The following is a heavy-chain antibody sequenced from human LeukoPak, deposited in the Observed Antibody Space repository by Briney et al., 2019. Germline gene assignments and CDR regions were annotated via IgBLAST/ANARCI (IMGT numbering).Heavy chain of an antibody. CDR1: GGTFSGYY. CDR2: INPNSGGT. D-gene: IGHD3-10*01. V-gene: IGHV1-2*02. J-gene: IGHJ4*02. CDR3: ARAEGGAGPTGEFDY. Sequence: ASVKVSCKASGGTFSGYYMHWVRQAPGQGLECMGWINPNSGGTNYVQKFQGRVTMTRDTSISTAYVDLSRLRSDDTAVYYCARAEGGAGPTGEFDYWGQGTLVTVPS.